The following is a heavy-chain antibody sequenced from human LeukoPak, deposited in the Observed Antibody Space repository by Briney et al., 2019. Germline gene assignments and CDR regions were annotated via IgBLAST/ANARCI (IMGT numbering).Heavy chain of an antibody. D-gene: IGHD2-21*01. CDR3: AKGSGAARPYYFDY. Sequence: GGSLRLSCAASGFTFNIYVMSWVRQAPGKGLEWVSAITGGSSDTYSADSVKGRFTISRDNSKNMLYLQMNGLRAEDTAVYYCAKGSGAARPYYFDYWVQGTLVTVSS. CDR1: GFTFNIYV. V-gene: IGHV3-23*01. CDR2: ITGGSSDT. J-gene: IGHJ4*02.